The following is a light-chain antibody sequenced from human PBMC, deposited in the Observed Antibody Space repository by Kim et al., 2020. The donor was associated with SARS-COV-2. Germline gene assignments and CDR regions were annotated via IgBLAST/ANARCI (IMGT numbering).Light chain of an antibody. Sequence: ATINCKSSLSLLYISSIKNYLAWYKQRPGQPPKLLIYWASTRESGVPDRFSGSGSGTDFSLTINSLQAEDVAIYYCQQYYSEPPTFGPGTKVDIK. CDR3: QQYYSEPPT. CDR2: WAS. V-gene: IGKV4-1*01. CDR1: LSLLYISSIKNY. J-gene: IGKJ1*01.